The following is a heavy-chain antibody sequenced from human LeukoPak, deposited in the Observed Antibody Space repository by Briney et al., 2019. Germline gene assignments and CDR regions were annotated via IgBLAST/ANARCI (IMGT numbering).Heavy chain of an antibody. D-gene: IGHD1-20*01. V-gene: IGHV3-21*01. J-gene: IGHJ4*02. CDR1: GFTFSSYS. Sequence: PGGSLRLSCAASGFTFSSYSMNWVRQAPGRGLEWVSSISSSSYIYYADSVKGRFTISRDNAKNSLYLQMNSLRAEDTAVYYCASGYNWNQGYFDYWGQGTLVTVSS. CDR3: ASGYNWNQGYFDY. CDR2: ISSSSYI.